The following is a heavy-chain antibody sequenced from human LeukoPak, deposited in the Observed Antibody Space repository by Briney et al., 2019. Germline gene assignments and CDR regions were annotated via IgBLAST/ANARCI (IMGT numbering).Heavy chain of an antibody. V-gene: IGHV3-23*01. CDR2: INPSGESI. J-gene: IGHJ4*02. D-gene: IGHD7-27*01. CDR1: GFTFANYA. CDR3: AKGLSPGY. Sequence: GGSLRLSCAASGFTFANYAMTWVRQAPGKGLEWVSTINPSGESINFADSVRGRFTISRDNSKNTLYVQMNSLRAEDTAVYYCAKGLSPGYWGQGTLVTVSS.